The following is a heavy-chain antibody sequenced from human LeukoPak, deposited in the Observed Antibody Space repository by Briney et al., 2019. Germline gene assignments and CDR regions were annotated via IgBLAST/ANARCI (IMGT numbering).Heavy chain of an antibody. Sequence: SETLSLTCTVSRGSLNNYYWTWTRQPPGKGLEWIGYIYYSGSTNYNPSLKSRVTISVDTSKNQFSLKLSSVTAADTAVYYCARVAAAYYFDYWGQGTLVTVSS. J-gene: IGHJ4*02. CDR1: RGSLNNYY. V-gene: IGHV4-59*01. D-gene: IGHD6-13*01. CDR3: ARVAAAYYFDY. CDR2: IYYSGST.